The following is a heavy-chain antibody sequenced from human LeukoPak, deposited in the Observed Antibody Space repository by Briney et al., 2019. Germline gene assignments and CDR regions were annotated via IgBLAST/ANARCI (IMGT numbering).Heavy chain of an antibody. J-gene: IGHJ6*02. CDR2: TYYRSKWYN. Sequence: SQTLSLTCALSGDSVSSNSAAWNWIRQSPSRGLEWLGRTYYRSKWYNDYAVSVKSRITINPDTSKNQFSLQLNSVTPEDTAVYYCARVGRAEAYYYYGMDVWGQGTTVTVSS. CDR3: ARVGRAEAYYYYGMDV. D-gene: IGHD3-10*01. V-gene: IGHV6-1*01. CDR1: GDSVSSNSAA.